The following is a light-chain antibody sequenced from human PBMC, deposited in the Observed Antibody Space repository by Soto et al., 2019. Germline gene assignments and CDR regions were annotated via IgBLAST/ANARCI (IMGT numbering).Light chain of an antibody. Sequence: EIVLTQSPATLSLSPGERSTLSFMSSQSVSSYLAWYQQKPGQAPRLLIYDASNRATGIPARFSGSGSGTDFTLTISSLEPEDFAVYYCQQRSNWPITFGQGTLLEVK. CDR1: QSVSSY. CDR2: DAS. CDR3: QQRSNWPIT. V-gene: IGKV3-11*01. J-gene: IGKJ5*01.